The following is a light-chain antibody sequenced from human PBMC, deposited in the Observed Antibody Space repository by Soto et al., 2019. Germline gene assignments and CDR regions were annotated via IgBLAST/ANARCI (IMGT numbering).Light chain of an antibody. CDR3: QPANSFPLT. CDR2: AAS. V-gene: IGKV1-12*01. CDR1: QGIGSW. J-gene: IGKJ4*01. Sequence: DIQMTQSPSSVSASVGDRVTITCRTSQGIGSWLAWYQQKPGKAPKVLIYAASSLQTGVPSRFSGSGSGSDFTLTSSSLQHEDFATYYCQPANSFPLTFGGGTKVEIK.